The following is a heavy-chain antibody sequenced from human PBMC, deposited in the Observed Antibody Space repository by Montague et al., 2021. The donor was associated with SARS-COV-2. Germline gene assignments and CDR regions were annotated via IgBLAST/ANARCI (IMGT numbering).Heavy chain of an antibody. D-gene: IGHD6-19*01. CDR1: GGSISSYY. J-gene: IGHJ2*01. CDR3: ARSTIYSRGCWDNWYFDL. Sequence: SETLSLTCTVSGGSISSYYWSWIRQPAGKGLEWIGCFYTTGSTNYNPSLKSRVTMSVDTSKNQFSLKLSSVTAADTAVYYCARSTIYSRGCWDNWYFDLWGRGTLVTVSS. V-gene: IGHV4-4*07. CDR2: FYTTGST.